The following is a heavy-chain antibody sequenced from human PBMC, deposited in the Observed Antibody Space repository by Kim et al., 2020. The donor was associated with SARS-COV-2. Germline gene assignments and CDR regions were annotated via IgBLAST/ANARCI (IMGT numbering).Heavy chain of an antibody. J-gene: IGHJ4*02. V-gene: IGHV1-3*01. CDR1: GYTFTSYA. CDR3: ARAHYYDSSGYYTDY. Sequence: ASVKVSCKASGYTFTSYAMHWVRQAPGQRLEWMGWINAGNGNTKYSQKFQGRVTITRDTSASTAYMELSSLRSEDTAVYYCARAHYYDSSGYYTDYWGQGTLVTVSS. D-gene: IGHD3-22*01. CDR2: INAGNGNT.